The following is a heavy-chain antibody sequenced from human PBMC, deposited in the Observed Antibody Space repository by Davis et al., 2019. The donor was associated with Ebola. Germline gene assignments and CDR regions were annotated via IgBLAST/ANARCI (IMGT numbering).Heavy chain of an antibody. CDR2: INPNSGGT. J-gene: IGHJ6*02. D-gene: IGHD3-3*01. CDR1: GYTFTGYY. CDR3: AREGIWSGRTYGMDV. Sequence: ASVKVSCKASGYTFTGYYMHWVRQAPGQGLEWMGWINPNSGGTNYAQKFQGRVTMTRDTSISTAYMELSRLRSDDTAVYYCAREGIWSGRTYGMDVWGQGTTVTVSS. V-gene: IGHV1-2*02.